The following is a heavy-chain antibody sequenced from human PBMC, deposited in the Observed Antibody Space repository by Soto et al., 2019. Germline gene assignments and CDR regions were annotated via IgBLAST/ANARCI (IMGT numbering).Heavy chain of an antibody. CDR1: GDSVSSNSAA. CDR3: ARAEGIVVVPAARYYYYYMDV. Sequence: PSQTLSLTCAISGDSVSSNSAAWNWIRQSPSRGLEWLGRTYYRSKWYNDYAVSVKSRITINPDTSKNQFSLQLNSVTPEDTAVDYCARAEGIVVVPAARYYYYYMDVWGKGTTVTVSS. V-gene: IGHV6-1*01. D-gene: IGHD2-2*01. CDR2: TYYRSKWYN. J-gene: IGHJ6*03.